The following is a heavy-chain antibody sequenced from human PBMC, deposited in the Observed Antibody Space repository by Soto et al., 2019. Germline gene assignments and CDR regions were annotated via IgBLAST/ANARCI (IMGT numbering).Heavy chain of an antibody. Sequence: GGSLRLSCAASRFTFSTYAMSWVRQAPGKGLEWVSGISGGGGDTSYADSVRGRFTCSRDNSKNTLYLQMNSLRAEDMALYYCAKSLFGGPDIWGQGTMVTVSS. V-gene: IGHV3-23*01. CDR2: ISGGGGDT. J-gene: IGHJ3*02. CDR3: AKSLFGGPDI. D-gene: IGHD2-15*01. CDR1: RFTFSTYA.